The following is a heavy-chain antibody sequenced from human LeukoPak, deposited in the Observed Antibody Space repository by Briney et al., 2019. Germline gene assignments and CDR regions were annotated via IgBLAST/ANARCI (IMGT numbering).Heavy chain of an antibody. J-gene: IGHJ4*02. V-gene: IGHV3-21*01. D-gene: IGHD6-19*01. CDR3: ATKKDQWLVLDGGGALDY. CDR1: GFTFSSYN. Sequence: GGSLRLSCAASGFTFSSYNMNWVRQAPGEGLEWVSSISSSSSYIYYADSVKGRFTISRDNAKNSLYLQVNSLRAEDTAVYYCATKKDQWLVLDGGGALDYWGQGTLVTVSS. CDR2: ISSSSSYI.